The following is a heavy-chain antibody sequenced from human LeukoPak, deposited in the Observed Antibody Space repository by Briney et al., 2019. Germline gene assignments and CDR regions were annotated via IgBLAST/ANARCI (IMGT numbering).Heavy chain of an antibody. CDR3: AKVDHDYGDYLDAFDI. D-gene: IGHD4-17*01. J-gene: IGHJ3*02. V-gene: IGHV3-9*01. Sequence: GGSLRLSCAASGFTFDDYAMHWVRQAPGKGLEWVSGISWNSGSIGYADSVKGRFTISRDNAKNSLYLQMNSLRAEDTALYYCAKVDHDYGDYLDAFDIWGQGTMVTVSS. CDR1: GFTFDDYA. CDR2: ISWNSGSI.